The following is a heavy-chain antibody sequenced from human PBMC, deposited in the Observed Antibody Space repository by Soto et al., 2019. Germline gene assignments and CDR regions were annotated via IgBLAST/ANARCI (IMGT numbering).Heavy chain of an antibody. D-gene: IGHD2-2*01. CDR1: GGSISSGDYY. CDR2: VYYSGST. V-gene: IGHV4-30-4*01. Sequence: SETLSLTCTVSGGSISSGDYYWSWIRQPPGKGLEWVGYVYYSGSTYYNPSLKSRVTISVDTSKNQFSLKLSSVTAADTAVYYCARDTNNWFDPWGQGTLVTVSS. CDR3: ARDTNNWFDP. J-gene: IGHJ5*02.